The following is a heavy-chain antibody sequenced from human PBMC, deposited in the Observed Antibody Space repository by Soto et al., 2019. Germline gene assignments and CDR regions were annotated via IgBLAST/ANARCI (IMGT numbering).Heavy chain of an antibody. CDR3: ARVVGDYYDSSGYYGSINWFDP. CDR2: IYYSGST. Sequence: QVQLQESDPGLVKPSETLSLTCTVSGGSISSYYWSWIRQPPGKGLEWIGYIYYSGSTNYNPALKSRVTISVDTSKNQFSLKLSSVTAADTAVYYCARVVGDYYDSSGYYGSINWFDPWGQGTLVTVSS. J-gene: IGHJ5*02. D-gene: IGHD3-22*01. V-gene: IGHV4-59*08. CDR1: GGSISSYY.